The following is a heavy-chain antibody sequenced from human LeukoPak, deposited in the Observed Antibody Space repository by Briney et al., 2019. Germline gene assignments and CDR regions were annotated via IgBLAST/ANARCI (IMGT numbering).Heavy chain of an antibody. V-gene: IGHV3-21*01. CDR1: GFTFSIYS. D-gene: IGHD1-14*01. Sequence: GGSLRLSCAASGFTFSIYSMNRVRQAPGKGLEWVSSISHSSRNTYYADSVKGRFTISRDNAKNSLYLQMNSLRAEDTAVYYCARDMNLGYWGQGTLVTVSS. J-gene: IGHJ4*02. CDR2: ISHSSRNT. CDR3: ARDMNLGY.